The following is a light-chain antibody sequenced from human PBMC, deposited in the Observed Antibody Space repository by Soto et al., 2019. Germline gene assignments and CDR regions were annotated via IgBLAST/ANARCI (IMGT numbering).Light chain of an antibody. Sequence: EIVLTQSPATLSFSPGERATLSCRASQSVSSYLAWYQQKPGQAPRLLIYDASNRATGIPARFSGSGSGTDFTLTISSLEPEDFAVYYCQQYGGSPRTFGQGTRLEIK. CDR1: QSVSSY. J-gene: IGKJ5*01. CDR3: QQYGGSPRT. CDR2: DAS. V-gene: IGKV3-11*01.